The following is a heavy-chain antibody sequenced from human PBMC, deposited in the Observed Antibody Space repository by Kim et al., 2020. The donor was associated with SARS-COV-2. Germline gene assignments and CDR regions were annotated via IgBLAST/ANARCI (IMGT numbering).Heavy chain of an antibody. V-gene: IGHV4-34*01. CDR2: SGTT. CDR3: AREPGFDY. Sequence: SGTTNSNPSLKSRVTISVDTSKNQFSLKLSSVTAADTAVYYCAREPGFDYWGQGTLVTVSS. D-gene: IGHD7-27*01. J-gene: IGHJ4*02.